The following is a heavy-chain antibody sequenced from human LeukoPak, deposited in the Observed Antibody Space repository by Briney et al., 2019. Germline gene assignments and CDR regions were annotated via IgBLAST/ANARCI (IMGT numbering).Heavy chain of an antibody. CDR1: GFTFSTYW. Sequence: GGSLRLSCAASGFTFSTYWMHWVRQGPGKGLVWVSRIDSDGSTTIYADSVKGRFTVSRDNAKNTLYLQMDSLRAEDTAVYYCARGGGDHAFDVWGQGTMVTVSS. CDR3: ARGGGDHAFDV. CDR2: IDSDGSTT. V-gene: IGHV3-74*01. J-gene: IGHJ3*01. D-gene: IGHD2-21*02.